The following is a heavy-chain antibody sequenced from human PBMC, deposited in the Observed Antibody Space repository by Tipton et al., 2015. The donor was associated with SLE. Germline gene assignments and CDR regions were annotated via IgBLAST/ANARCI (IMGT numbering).Heavy chain of an antibody. CDR2: IYYSGST. D-gene: IGHD3-3*01. CDR1: GGSISSSTYY. Sequence: TLSLTCTVSGGSISSSTYYWGWIRQPPGKGLEWIGNIYYSGSTYFNPSLKSRVTISVDTSKNQFSLKLSSVTAADTATYYCARDNAIFGLTLRFPCKAFDVWGQGTMVTVSS. J-gene: IGHJ3*01. V-gene: IGHV4-39*07. CDR3: ARDNAIFGLTLRFPCKAFDV.